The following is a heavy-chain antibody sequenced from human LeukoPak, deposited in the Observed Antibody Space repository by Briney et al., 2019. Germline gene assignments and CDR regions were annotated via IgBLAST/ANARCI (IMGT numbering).Heavy chain of an antibody. CDR2: ISSSGGT. CDR3: ARRPLGAQGDYGSGTYYPLFSYYFDY. CDR1: GGSISSSRYY. V-gene: IGHV4-39*01. Sequence: SETLSLTCSVSGGSISSSRYYWVWIRQPPGKGLEWIGTISSSGGTYYKPSLKSRLTISVDTSKNQFSLDLSSVTAADTAVYYCARRPLGAQGDYGSGTYYPLFSYYFDYWGQGTLVTVSS. J-gene: IGHJ4*02. D-gene: IGHD3-10*01.